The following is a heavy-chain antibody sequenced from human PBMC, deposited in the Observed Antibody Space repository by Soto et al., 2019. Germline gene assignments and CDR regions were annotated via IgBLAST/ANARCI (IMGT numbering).Heavy chain of an antibody. J-gene: IGHJ4*02. CDR1: GFSLSTRGMC. CDR2: IDWNDDK. CDR3: ARIPDGRRGGTYDYFDY. Sequence: SAPTLVNPTQTLTLTRTFSGFSLSTRGMCVSWIRQPPGKALEWPALIDWNDDKYYSTAVKTRLTVSKDTSKNQVFLTMSNMEPVDTATYYCARIPDGRRGGTYDYFDYGGQGTLVNVS. D-gene: IGHD2-15*01. V-gene: IGHV2-70*13.